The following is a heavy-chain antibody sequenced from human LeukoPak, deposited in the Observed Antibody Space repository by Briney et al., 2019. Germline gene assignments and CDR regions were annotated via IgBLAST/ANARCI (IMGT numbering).Heavy chain of an antibody. D-gene: IGHD2-15*01. J-gene: IGHJ6*02. CDR1: GFTFSSSW. CDR3: ARDDPLGYCSGGSCYPHGYYYGMDV. V-gene: IGHV3-30-3*01. Sequence: GGSLRLSCAASGFTFSSSWMSWVRQAPGKGLEWVAVISYDGSNKYYADSVKGRFTISRDNSKNTLYLQMNSLRAEDTAVYYCARDDPLGYCSGGSCYPHGYYYGMDVWGQGTTVTVSS. CDR2: ISYDGSNK.